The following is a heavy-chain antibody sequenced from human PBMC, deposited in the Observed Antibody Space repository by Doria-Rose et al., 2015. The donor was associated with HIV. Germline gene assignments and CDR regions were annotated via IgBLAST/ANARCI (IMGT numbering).Heavy chain of an antibody. CDR3: ARIKSSRWYHKYYFDF. CDR1: GVSLSSPGMG. D-gene: IGHD6-13*01. J-gene: IGHJ4*02. V-gene: IGHV2-26*01. Sequence: QITLQESGPVLVKPTETLTLTCTVSGVSLSSPGMGVSWIRQPPGKALEWLANISSDDERSYTTALKSRLTISRGTSKSKVVLTMTDMYPVDTATYYCARIKSSRWYHKYYFDFWGQGTLVIVSA. CDR2: ISSDDER.